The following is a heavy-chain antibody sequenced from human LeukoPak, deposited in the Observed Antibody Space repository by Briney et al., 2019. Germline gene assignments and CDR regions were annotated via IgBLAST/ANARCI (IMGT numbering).Heavy chain of an antibody. CDR2: LYESGTT. CDR1: GYSISSGYY. V-gene: IGHV4-38-2*01. CDR3: ATQELVPTALNAFDI. Sequence: SETLSLTCAVSGYSISSGYYWSWIRQPPGKGLEWIGYLYESGTTNYKASLKSRVTMSVDTSKNHFSLRLTSVTAADTAVYYCATQELVPTALNAFDIWGQGTLVTVSS. J-gene: IGHJ3*02. D-gene: IGHD6-6*01.